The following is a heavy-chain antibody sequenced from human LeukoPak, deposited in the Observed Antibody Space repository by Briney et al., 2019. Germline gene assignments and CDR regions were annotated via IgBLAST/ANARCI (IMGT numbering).Heavy chain of an antibody. CDR2: ISPNSGGT. D-gene: IGHD2-15*01. J-gene: IGHJ4*02. CDR3: ANSSAAAYYFDY. Sequence: GASVKVSCKASGYTFTSNYIHWVRQAPGQGLGWMGRISPNSGGTNYAQKFQGRVTMTRDTSISTAYMELSGLRSDDTAVYYCANSSAAAYYFDYWGQGTLVTVSS. CDR1: GYTFTSNY. V-gene: IGHV1-2*06.